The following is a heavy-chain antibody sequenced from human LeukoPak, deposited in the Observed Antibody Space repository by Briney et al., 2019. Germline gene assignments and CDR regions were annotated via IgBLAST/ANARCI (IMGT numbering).Heavy chain of an antibody. CDR1: GYTFTGYY. Sequence: ASVKVSCKASGYTFTGYYMHWVRQAPGQGLEWMGWINPNSGGTNYAQKFQGRVTITTDESTSTAYMELSSLRSEDTAVYYCARGFRLSAIEDWFDPWGQGTLVTVSS. CDR2: INPNSGGT. D-gene: IGHD2-2*02. CDR3: ARGFRLSAIEDWFDP. V-gene: IGHV1-2*02. J-gene: IGHJ5*02.